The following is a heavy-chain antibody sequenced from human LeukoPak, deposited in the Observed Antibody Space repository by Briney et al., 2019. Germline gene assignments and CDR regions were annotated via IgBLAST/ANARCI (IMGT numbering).Heavy chain of an antibody. Sequence: ASVKVSCKVSGYTFTDYYMHWVQQAPGKGLEWMGLVDPGDGETIYAEKFQGRITITADTSTDTAYMELSSLRSEDTAVYYCATAVHSSGSYYFDYWGQGTLVTVSS. CDR1: GYTFTDYY. CDR3: ATAVHSSGSYYFDY. CDR2: VDPGDGET. J-gene: IGHJ4*02. V-gene: IGHV1-69-2*01. D-gene: IGHD1-26*01.